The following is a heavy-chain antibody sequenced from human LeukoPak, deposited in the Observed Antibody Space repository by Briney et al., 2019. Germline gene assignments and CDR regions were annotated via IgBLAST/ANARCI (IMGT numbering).Heavy chain of an antibody. J-gene: IGHJ5*02. V-gene: IGHV4-59*01. D-gene: IGHD5-24*01. Sequence: SETLSLTCTVSGGSISTYYWSWIRQPPGKVLEWIGYIYYSGSTNYNPSLKSRVTISVDTSKNQFSLKLSSVTAADTAVYYCARAGRWLQSTNNWFDPWGQGTLVTVSS. CDR2: IYYSGST. CDR3: ARAGRWLQSTNNWFDP. CDR1: GGSISTYY.